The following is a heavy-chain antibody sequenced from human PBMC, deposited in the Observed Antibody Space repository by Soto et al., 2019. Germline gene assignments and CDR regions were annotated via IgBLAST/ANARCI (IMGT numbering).Heavy chain of an antibody. D-gene: IGHD3-3*01. CDR1: GFTFSSYA. CDR2: ISYDGSNK. J-gene: IGHJ6*02. Sequence: PGGALRLSCAASGFTFSSYAMHWVRQALGKGLEWVAVISYDGSNKYYADSVKGRFTISRDNSKNTLYLQMNSLRAEDTAVYYCARPGDYDFWSGPSPGGMDVWGQGTTVTVSS. V-gene: IGHV3-30-3*01. CDR3: ARPGDYDFWSGPSPGGMDV.